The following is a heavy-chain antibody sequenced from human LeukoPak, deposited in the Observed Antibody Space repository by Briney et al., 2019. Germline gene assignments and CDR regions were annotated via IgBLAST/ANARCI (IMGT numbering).Heavy chain of an antibody. CDR3: ARGIYDYGDFGFDY. CDR1: GFTFSSYG. V-gene: IGHV3-33*01. Sequence: GGSLRLSCAASGFTFSSYGMHWVRQAPGKGLEWVAVIWYDGSNKYYADSVKGRFTISRDNSKNTLYLQMNSLRAEDTAVYYCARGIYDYGDFGFDYWGQGTLVTVSS. D-gene: IGHD4-17*01. CDR2: IWYDGSNK. J-gene: IGHJ4*02.